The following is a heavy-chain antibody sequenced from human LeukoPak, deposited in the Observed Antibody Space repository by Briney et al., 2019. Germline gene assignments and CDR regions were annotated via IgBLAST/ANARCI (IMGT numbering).Heavy chain of an antibody. Sequence: ASVKVSCKASGGTFSSYAISWVRQAPGQGLEWMGGIIPIFGTANYAQKFQGRVTITTDESTSTAYMELSSLRAEDTAVYYCAKDDGLAQPPDYYYYMDVWGKGTTVTVSS. CDR3: AKDDGLAQPPDYYYYMDV. D-gene: IGHD1/OR15-1a*01. J-gene: IGHJ6*03. V-gene: IGHV1-69*05. CDR2: IIPIFGTA. CDR1: GGTFSSYA.